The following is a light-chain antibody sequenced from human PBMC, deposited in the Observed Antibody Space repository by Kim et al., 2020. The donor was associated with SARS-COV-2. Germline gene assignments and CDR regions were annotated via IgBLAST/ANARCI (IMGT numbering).Light chain of an antibody. J-gene: IGLJ2*01. V-gene: IGLV3-19*01. CDR3: NSRDSSGNLVV. CDR2: GEN. Sequence: SSELTQDPSVSVALGQTVRITCQGDSLRRYYASWFQQRPGQAPILVIYGENNRPSGIPDRFSGSSSGNTASLTVSGAQAEDEADYYCNSRDSSGNLVVFGGGTKLTVL. CDR1: SLRRYY.